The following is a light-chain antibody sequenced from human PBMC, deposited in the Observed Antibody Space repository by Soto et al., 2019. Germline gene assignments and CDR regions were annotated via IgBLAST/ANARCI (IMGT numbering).Light chain of an antibody. J-gene: IGKJ1*01. CDR3: QQYNNWHPWT. CDR2: DTS. Sequence: EVVMTQSPATLSVSPGEGVTLSCRASQGISDTLGWYQHKPGQTPTLLIYDTSTSATGIPARFSGSGSGREFTLTISSLQPEDFAVYYCQQYNNWHPWTFGQGTKVDIK. CDR1: QGISDT. V-gene: IGKV3-15*01.